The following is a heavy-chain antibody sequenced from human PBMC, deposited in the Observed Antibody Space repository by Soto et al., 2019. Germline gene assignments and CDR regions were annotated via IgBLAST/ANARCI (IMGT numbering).Heavy chain of an antibody. Sequence: HSGGSLRLSCAASGFTFSSYGMHWVRQAPGKGLEWVAVISYDGSNKYYADSVKGRFTISRDNSKNTLYLQMNSLRAEDTAVYYCAKQPMVRDYGMDVWGQGTTVTVSS. V-gene: IGHV3-30*18. CDR2: ISYDGSNK. D-gene: IGHD3-10*01. CDR3: AKQPMVRDYGMDV. CDR1: GFTFSSYG. J-gene: IGHJ6*02.